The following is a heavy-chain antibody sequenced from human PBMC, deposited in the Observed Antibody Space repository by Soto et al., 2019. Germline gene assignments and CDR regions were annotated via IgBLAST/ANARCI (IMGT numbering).Heavy chain of an antibody. CDR3: ASDYGPFDY. D-gene: IGHD4-17*01. Sequence: PSETLSLTCAVYGGSFSCYYWSWIRQPPGKGLEWIGEINHSGSTNYNPSLKSRVTISVDTSKNQFSLKLSSVTAADTAVYYCASDYGPFDYWGQGTLVTVSS. CDR2: INHSGST. V-gene: IGHV4-34*01. J-gene: IGHJ4*02. CDR1: GGSFSCYY.